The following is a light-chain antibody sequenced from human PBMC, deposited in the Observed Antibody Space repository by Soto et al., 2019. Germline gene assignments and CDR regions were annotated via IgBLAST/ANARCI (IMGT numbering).Light chain of an antibody. J-gene: IGKJ1*01. CDR1: QSVRSNY. CDR3: QQYGRACT. Sequence: EIVLTQSPGTLSLSPGERATLSCRASQSVRSNYLAWYQQKPGQAPRVLIYGASSRATGIQDRFSGSGSGTDFTLTISRLEPEDFAVYYCQQYGRACTFGQGNNVEIQ. CDR2: GAS. V-gene: IGKV3-20*01.